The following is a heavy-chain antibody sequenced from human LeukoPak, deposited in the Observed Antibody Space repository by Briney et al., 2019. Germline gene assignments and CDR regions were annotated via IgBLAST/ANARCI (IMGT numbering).Heavy chain of an antibody. D-gene: IGHD2-2*02. CDR2: ISGSGGST. J-gene: IGHJ4*02. CDR1: GFTFSSYA. V-gene: IGHV3-23*01. CDR3: AKTRAAIGLLDY. Sequence: GGSLRLSCAASGFTFSSYAMSWVRQAPGKGLEWVSAISGSGGSTYYADSVEGRFTISRDNSKNTLYLQMNSLRAEDTAVYYCAKTRAAIGLLDYWGQGTLVTVSS.